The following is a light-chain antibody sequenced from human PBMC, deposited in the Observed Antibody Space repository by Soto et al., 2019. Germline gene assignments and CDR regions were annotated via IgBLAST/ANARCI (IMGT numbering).Light chain of an antibody. J-gene: IGKJ1*01. Sequence: LSLSPGDRATLSCRASQSVSSNYLAWYQQKPGQAPRLLIYGASSRATGIPDRFSGSGSGTDFTLTISRLEPEDFAVYYCQQYDSSPVTFGQGTKVEIK. V-gene: IGKV3-20*01. CDR2: GAS. CDR1: QSVSSNY. CDR3: QQYDSSPVT.